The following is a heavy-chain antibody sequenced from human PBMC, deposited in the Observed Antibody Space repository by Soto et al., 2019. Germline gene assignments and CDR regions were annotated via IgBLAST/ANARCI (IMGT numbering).Heavy chain of an antibody. CDR1: GFTFSNYW. D-gene: IGHD2-15*01. Sequence: GGSLRLSCAASGFTFSNYWMGWVRQAPGKGLEWVANIKLDGSEKDCVDSVKGRFTISRDNAKKSLYLQMNSLRAEDTAVYYCARVGGFCSGGSCQVLFFDSWGQGALVTVSS. CDR3: ARVGGFCSGGSCQVLFFDS. V-gene: IGHV3-7*01. J-gene: IGHJ4*02. CDR2: IKLDGSEK.